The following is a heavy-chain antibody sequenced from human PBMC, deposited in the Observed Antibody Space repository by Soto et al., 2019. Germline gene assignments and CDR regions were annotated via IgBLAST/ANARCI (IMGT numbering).Heavy chain of an antibody. V-gene: IGHV3-7*01. CDR3: AREEVGYGDYPLQTFDY. Sequence: EVQLVESGGGLVQPGGSLRLSCAASGFTFSSYWMSWVRQAPGKGLEWVANIKQDGSEKYYVDSVKGRFTISRDNAKNSLYLQMNSLRAEDAAVYYCAREEVGYGDYPLQTFDYLGQGTLVPVSS. CDR2: IKQDGSEK. D-gene: IGHD4-17*01. J-gene: IGHJ4*02. CDR1: GFTFSSYW.